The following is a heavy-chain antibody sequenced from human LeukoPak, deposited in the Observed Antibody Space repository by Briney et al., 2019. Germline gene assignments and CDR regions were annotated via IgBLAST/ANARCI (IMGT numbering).Heavy chain of an antibody. Sequence: GKSLRLSCAASGFTFNNYGMHWVRQAPGKGLEWVAVISYDGRNIHYPDSVRGRFTISRDISTDTLWLQMDSLRTEDTAVYYCAKGPLRGTAAAIDYWGQGTLVTVSS. CDR3: AKGPLRGTAAAIDY. V-gene: IGHV3-30*18. CDR2: ISYDGRNI. J-gene: IGHJ4*02. CDR1: GFTFNNYG. D-gene: IGHD2-2*01.